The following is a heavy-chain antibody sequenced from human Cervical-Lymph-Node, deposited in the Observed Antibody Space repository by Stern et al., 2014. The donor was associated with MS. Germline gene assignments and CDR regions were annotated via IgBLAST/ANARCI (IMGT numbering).Heavy chain of an antibody. CDR3: ARSNYCSGGSCYYYYGMDV. Sequence: VQLVESGAEVKKPGASVKVSCKASGYTFTGYYMHWVRQAPGQGLEWMGRINPNSGGTNYAQQFQGRVTMTRDTSISTAYMELSRLRSDDTAVYYCARSNYCSGGSCYYYYGMDVWGQGTTVTVSS. V-gene: IGHV1-2*06. J-gene: IGHJ6*02. CDR1: GYTFTGYY. D-gene: IGHD2-15*01. CDR2: INPNSGGT.